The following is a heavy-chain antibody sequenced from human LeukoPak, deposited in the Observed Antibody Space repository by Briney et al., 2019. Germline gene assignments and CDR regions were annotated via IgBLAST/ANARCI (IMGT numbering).Heavy chain of an antibody. V-gene: IGHV3-23*01. CDR2: ISGSGGST. D-gene: IGHD3-16*02. CDR3: AKARGGLGELSLYDY. Sequence: GGSLRLSCAASGFTFSSYAMSWVRQAPGKGLEWVSAISGSGGSTYYADSVKGRFTISRDNSKNTLYLQMNSLRAEDTAVYYCAKARGGLGELSLYDYWGQGTLVTVSS. CDR1: GFTFSSYA. J-gene: IGHJ4*02.